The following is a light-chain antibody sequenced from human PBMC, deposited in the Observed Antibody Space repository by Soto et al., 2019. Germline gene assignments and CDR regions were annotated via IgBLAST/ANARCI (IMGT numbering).Light chain of an antibody. Sequence: EVVLTQSPDTLSLSPGETATLSCRASQSVDSYFAWYQQKVGQAPRLLIYDAYTRATGVGARFTGSGSATDFCLIIISLEAEDFAVYYCQQRGKCPSTFGGGTKVEMK. CDR3: QQRGKCPST. CDR2: DAY. V-gene: IGKV3-11*01. J-gene: IGKJ4*01. CDR1: QSVDSY.